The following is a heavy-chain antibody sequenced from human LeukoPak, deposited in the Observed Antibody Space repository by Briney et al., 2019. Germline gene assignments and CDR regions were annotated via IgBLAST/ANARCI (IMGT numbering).Heavy chain of an antibody. CDR1: GFTFSRYE. D-gene: IGHD5/OR15-5a*01. Sequence: PGGSLRLSCAASGFTFSRYEMNWVRQAPGKGLEWVSYISRSGSTIYYADYVKGRFTISRDNAKNSLYLQMNSLRAEDTAVYFCARDASVYNTFDYWGQGTLVTVSS. CDR2: ISRSGSTI. V-gene: IGHV3-48*03. J-gene: IGHJ4*02. CDR3: ARDASVYNTFDY.